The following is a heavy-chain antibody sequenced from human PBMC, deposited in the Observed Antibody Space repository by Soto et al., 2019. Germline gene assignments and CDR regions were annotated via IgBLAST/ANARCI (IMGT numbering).Heavy chain of an antibody. J-gene: IGHJ4*02. D-gene: IGHD2-2*01. CDR1: GYPFPDNY. V-gene: IGHV1-2*02. CDR2: VNPTTGGT. Sequence: ASVKVSCKASGYPFPDNYMHWVRQAPGQGLEWMAWVNPTTGGTKYAQRFQDRVTVTWDTSISTAYMELSRLRSDDTAIYYCAWGYCSDIGCSDYFDHWGQGTLVAVSS. CDR3: AWGYCSDIGCSDYFDH.